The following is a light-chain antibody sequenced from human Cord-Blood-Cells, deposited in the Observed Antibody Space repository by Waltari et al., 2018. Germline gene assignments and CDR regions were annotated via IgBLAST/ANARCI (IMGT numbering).Light chain of an antibody. Sequence: QSALTQPASVSGSPGQSITISGTGTSSDVGSYNLSSWYQQHPGTAPKLMIYEVSKRPSGVSNRFSGSKSGNTASLTISGLQAEDEADYYCCSYAGSSTWVFGGGTKLTVL. V-gene: IGLV2-23*02. CDR3: CSYAGSSTWV. J-gene: IGLJ3*02. CDR2: EVS. CDR1: SSDVGSYNL.